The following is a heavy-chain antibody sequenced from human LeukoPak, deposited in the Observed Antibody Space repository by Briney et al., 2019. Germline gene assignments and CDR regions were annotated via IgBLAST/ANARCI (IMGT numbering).Heavy chain of an antibody. CDR3: ARGSMHVYHLYTDY. D-gene: IGHD3-16*01. V-gene: IGHV3-7*01. Sequence: GGSLRLSCAASGFTYTNYWVSWFRQAPGQGLEWVSSIKQDGSERYYVDSVKGRFTISRDNAKNSLFLQLSSLRVEDTAVYYCARGSMHVYHLYTDYWGQGTLVTVSS. J-gene: IGHJ4*02. CDR2: IKQDGSER. CDR1: GFTYTNYW.